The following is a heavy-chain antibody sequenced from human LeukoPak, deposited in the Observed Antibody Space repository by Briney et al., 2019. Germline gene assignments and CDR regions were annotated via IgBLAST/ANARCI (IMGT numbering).Heavy chain of an antibody. V-gene: IGHV4-31*03. Sequence: SETLSLTCTVSGGSISSGGYYWSWIRQHPGKGLEWIGYIYYSGSTYYNPSLKSRVTISVDTSKNQFSLKLSSVTAADTAVYYCATFPSYGGKVYYYYGMDVWGQGTTVTVSS. CDR2: IYYSGST. D-gene: IGHD4-23*01. J-gene: IGHJ6*02. CDR1: GGSISSGGYY. CDR3: ATFPSYGGKVYYYYGMDV.